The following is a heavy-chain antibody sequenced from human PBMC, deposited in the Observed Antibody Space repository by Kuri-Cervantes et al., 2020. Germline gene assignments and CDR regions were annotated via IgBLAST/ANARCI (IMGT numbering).Heavy chain of an antibody. CDR1: GGSFSGYY. Sequence: SETLSLTCAVYGGSFSGYYWSWIRQPPGKGLEWIGEINHSGSTNYNPFLKSRVTISVDTSKNQFSLKLSSVTAADTAVYYCARGKYSSSWYGYYYMDVWGKGTTVTVSS. CDR2: INHSGST. J-gene: IGHJ6*03. CDR3: ARGKYSSSWYGYYYMDV. D-gene: IGHD6-13*01. V-gene: IGHV4-34*01.